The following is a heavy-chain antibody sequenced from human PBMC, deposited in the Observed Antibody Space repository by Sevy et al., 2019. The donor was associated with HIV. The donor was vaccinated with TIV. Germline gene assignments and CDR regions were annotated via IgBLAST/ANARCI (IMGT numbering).Heavy chain of an antibody. J-gene: IGHJ4*02. V-gene: IGHV3-21*01. CDR2: ISSSSSYI. CDR1: GFTFSSYS. Sequence: GGSLRLSCAASGFTFSSYSMNWVRQAPGKGLEWVSSISSSSSYIYYADSVKGRFTISRDNAKNSLYLQMNSLRAEDTAVYYCAREGGDCSSTSCPFDYWGQGTLVTVSS. D-gene: IGHD2-2*01. CDR3: AREGGDCSSTSCPFDY.